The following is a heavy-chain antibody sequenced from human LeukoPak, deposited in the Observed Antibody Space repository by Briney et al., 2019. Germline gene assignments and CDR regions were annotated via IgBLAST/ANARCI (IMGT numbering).Heavy chain of an antibody. D-gene: IGHD3-16*02. CDR2: ISGSGGST. J-gene: IGHJ4*02. CDR1: GFTFSSYA. Sequence: PGGSLRLSCAASGFTFSSYAMSWVRQAPGKGLEWVSAISGSGGSTYYADSVKGRFTISRDNPKNTLYLQMNSLRAEDTAVYYCAKDSYDYVWGSYRDYWGQGTLVTVSS. V-gene: IGHV3-23*01. CDR3: AKDSYDYVWGSYRDY.